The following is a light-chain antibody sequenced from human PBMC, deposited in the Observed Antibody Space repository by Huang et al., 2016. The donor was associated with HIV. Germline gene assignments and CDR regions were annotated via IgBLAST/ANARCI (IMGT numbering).Light chain of an antibody. V-gene: IGKV1-9*01. CDR1: QDIANS. CDR3: QQLHSYPIT. CDR2: AAS. Sequence: QLTQSPSSLSMSMGDRVIITCQASQDIANSLAWYQHKPGRAPKLLIAAASTLQSGVPSRFSGGSAGTYFTLIITNLQPDDFASYYCQQLHSYPITFGQGTRLDI. J-gene: IGKJ5*01.